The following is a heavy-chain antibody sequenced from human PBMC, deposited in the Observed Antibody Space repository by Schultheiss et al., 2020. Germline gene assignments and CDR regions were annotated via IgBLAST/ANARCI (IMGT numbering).Heavy chain of an antibody. Sequence: SETLSLTCTVSGGSISSSSYYWGWIRQPPGKGLEWIGYIYYSGSTNYNPSLKSRVTIFLDTSKNQFSLQVNSVTPEDTAVYYCARQRVVGAYWYFDLWGRGTLVTVSS. D-gene: IGHD1-26*01. CDR2: IYYSGST. CDR1: GGSISSSSYY. CDR3: ARQRVVGAYWYFDL. V-gene: IGHV4-61*05. J-gene: IGHJ2*01.